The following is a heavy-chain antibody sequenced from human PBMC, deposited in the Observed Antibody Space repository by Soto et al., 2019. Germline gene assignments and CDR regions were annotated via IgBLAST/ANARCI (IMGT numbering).Heavy chain of an antibody. CDR3: ARSVDY. Sequence: EVQVVESGGGLVQPGGSLRLSCAASGFTFSSYWMTRFRQGPGKGLEWVANINLDGSAKYYVDSVKGRFTISRDNAKNSLDLQMNSLRAEDTAVYYCARSVDYWGQGTLVTVSS. J-gene: IGHJ4*02. V-gene: IGHV3-7*01. CDR2: INLDGSAK. CDR1: GFTFSSYW.